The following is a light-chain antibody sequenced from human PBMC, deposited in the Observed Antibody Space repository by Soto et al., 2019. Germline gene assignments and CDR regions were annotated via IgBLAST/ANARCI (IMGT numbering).Light chain of an antibody. Sequence: DIVMTQSPLSLPVTPGEPASISCRSSQSLLHSNGYNYLDWYLQKPGQSPQLLIYLGSNRASGVPDRYSGSGSGTDFTLKVSRVEAEDVGVSYCMQDLQTPRVTFGPGTKVDIK. CDR3: MQDLQTPRVT. CDR1: QSLLHSNGYNY. V-gene: IGKV2-28*01. J-gene: IGKJ3*01. CDR2: LGS.